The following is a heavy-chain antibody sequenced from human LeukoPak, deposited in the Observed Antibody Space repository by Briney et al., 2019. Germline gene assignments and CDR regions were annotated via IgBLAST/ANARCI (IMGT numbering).Heavy chain of an antibody. D-gene: IGHD5-12*01. CDR2: INPDGSTT. CDR3: AREVVATLTAFDF. V-gene: IGHV3-74*01. Sequence: PGGSLRLSCEASGFTFSSYWMHWVRQAPGKGPVWVSRINPDGSTTSYADSLKGRFTISRDNAKNTLNLQMNSLRVEDTAVYYCAREVVATLTAFDFWGQGTMVTVSS. CDR1: GFTFSSYW. J-gene: IGHJ3*01.